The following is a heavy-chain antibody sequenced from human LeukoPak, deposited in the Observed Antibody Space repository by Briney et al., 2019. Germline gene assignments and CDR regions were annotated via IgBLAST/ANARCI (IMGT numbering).Heavy chain of an antibody. CDR2: IYYSGNT. J-gene: IGHJ4*02. D-gene: IGHD6-13*01. Sequence: SETLSLTCTVSGGSISSSGYYWGWIRQPPGKGLEWIGSIYYSGNTYYNPSLKSRVTITVDTSKSQFSLRLSSVTAADTAVYYCARSHQQLGLYWGQGTLVTVSS. CDR3: ARSHQQLGLY. CDR1: GGSISSSGYY. V-gene: IGHV4-39*01.